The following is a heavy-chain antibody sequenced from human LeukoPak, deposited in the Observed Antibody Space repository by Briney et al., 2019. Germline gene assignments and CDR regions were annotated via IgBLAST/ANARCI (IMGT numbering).Heavy chain of an antibody. CDR1: GFTFSSYA. J-gene: IGHJ4*02. CDR2: ISYDGSNK. D-gene: IGHD4-17*01. Sequence: PGRSLRLSCAASGFTFSSYAMHWVRQAPGKGLEWVAVISYDGSNKYHADSVKGRFTISRDNSKNTLYLRMNSLRAEDTAVYYCARATDTVTTGALGYWGQGTLVTVSS. CDR3: ARATDTVTTGALGY. V-gene: IGHV3-30-3*01.